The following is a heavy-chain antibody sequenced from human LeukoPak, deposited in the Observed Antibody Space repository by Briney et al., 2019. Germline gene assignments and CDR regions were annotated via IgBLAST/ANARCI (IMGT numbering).Heavy chain of an antibody. CDR3: ARFRNWNRASGFDP. D-gene: IGHD1-1*01. J-gene: IGHJ5*02. V-gene: IGHV4-39*07. CDR2: IYYSGST. CDR1: GGSISSSSYY. Sequence: KPSETLSLTCTVSGGSISSSSYYWGWIRQPPGKGLEWIGSIYYSGSTYYNPSLKSRVTISVDTSKNQFSLKLSSVTAADTAVYYCARFRNWNRASGFDPWGQGTLVTVSS.